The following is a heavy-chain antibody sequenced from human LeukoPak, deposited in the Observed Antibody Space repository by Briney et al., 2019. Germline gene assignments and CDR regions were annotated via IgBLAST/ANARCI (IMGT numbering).Heavy chain of an antibody. V-gene: IGHV3-23*01. J-gene: IGHJ4*02. Sequence: PGASLRLSCAASGFTFSSYAMSWVRQAPGKGLEWVSAISGSGGSTYYADSVKGRFTISRDNSKNTLYLQMNSLRAEDTAVYYCARFQWLVSYFDYWGQGTLVTVSS. CDR3: ARFQWLVSYFDY. CDR1: GFTFSSYA. D-gene: IGHD6-19*01. CDR2: ISGSGGST.